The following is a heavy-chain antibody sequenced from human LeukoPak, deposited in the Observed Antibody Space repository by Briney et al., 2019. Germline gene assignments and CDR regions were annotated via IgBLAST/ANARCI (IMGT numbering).Heavy chain of an antibody. Sequence: PSETLSLTCTVSGGSVSSSSSYWVWVRQPPGKGLEWMASIDSGGRTYYNPPLKSRLTISVDTSKNQFSPKLTSVTAADTAMYFCARRGLVVIPLWGQGTLVTVSS. CDR3: ARRGLVVIPL. CDR1: GGSVSSSSSY. CDR2: IDSGGRT. V-gene: IGHV4-39*01. J-gene: IGHJ4*02. D-gene: IGHD2-21*01.